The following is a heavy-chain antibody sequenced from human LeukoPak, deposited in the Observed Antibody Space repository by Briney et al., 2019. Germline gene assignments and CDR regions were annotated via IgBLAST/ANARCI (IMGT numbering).Heavy chain of an antibody. CDR3: ARDPSNTSGYYVYHDY. D-gene: IGHD6-19*01. CDR1: GYTFNKYG. V-gene: IGHV1-18*01. J-gene: IGHJ4*02. CDR2: ISCYNGDT. Sequence: ASVKVSCKASGYTFNKYGISWVRQAPGQGLEWMGWISCYNGDTRYAQKFQGRVTMTKDTSTSTVHMALRSLRSDDTAVYYCARDPSNTSGYYVYHDYWGQGALVTVSS.